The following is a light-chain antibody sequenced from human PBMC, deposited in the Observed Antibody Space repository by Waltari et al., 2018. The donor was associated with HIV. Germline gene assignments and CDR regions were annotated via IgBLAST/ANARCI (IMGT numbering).Light chain of an antibody. Sequence: DIQMTQSPSTLSASVGDRVTITCRASQSISSWLAWYQQKPGKAPKLLIYKASSLESGVPSRFSGSGSGTEFTLTISSLQPEDVATYYGQRTYNAPFTFGPGTKVDIK. J-gene: IGKJ3*01. CDR2: KAS. CDR3: QRTYNAPFT. CDR1: QSISSW. V-gene: IGKV1-5*03.